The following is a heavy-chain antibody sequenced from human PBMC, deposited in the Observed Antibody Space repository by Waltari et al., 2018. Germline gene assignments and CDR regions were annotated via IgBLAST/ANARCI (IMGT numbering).Heavy chain of an antibody. V-gene: IGHV4-38-2*02. D-gene: IGHD2-15*01. J-gene: IGHJ4*02. CDR2: IYHSGST. Sequence: QVQLQESGPGLVKPSETLSLTCTVSGYSISSGYYWGWIRQPPGKGLEWIGSIYHSGSTYYNPSLKSRVTISVDTSKNQFSLKLSSVTAADTAVYYCAREPTMVVTNGAFDYWGQGTLVTVSS. CDR1: GYSISSGYY. CDR3: AREPTMVVTNGAFDY.